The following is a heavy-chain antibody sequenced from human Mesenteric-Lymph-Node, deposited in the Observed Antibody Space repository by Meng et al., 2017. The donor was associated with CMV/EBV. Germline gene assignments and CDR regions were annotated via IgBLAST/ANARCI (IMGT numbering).Heavy chain of an antibody. J-gene: IGHJ4*02. CDR3: ARDPYGARGGF. CDR2: INSDGSSI. Sequence: GESLKISCAASGFTFSDYWMHWVRQAPGKGLVWVSRINSDGSSITYADSVKGRFTISRDNAKNTMYLQMNSLRVEDTAVYYCARDPYGARGGFWGQGTLVTVSS. CDR1: GFTFSDYW. D-gene: IGHD4-17*01. V-gene: IGHV3-74*01.